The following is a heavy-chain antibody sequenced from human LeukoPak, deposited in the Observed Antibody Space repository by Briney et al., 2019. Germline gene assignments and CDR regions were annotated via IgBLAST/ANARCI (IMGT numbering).Heavy chain of an antibody. CDR3: ARDLGIYSGYGAGGY. CDR2: INPKSGGT. CDR1: GYTFTGYY. J-gene: IGHJ4*02. V-gene: IGHV1-2*02. Sequence: ASVKVSCRASGYTFTGYYMHWVRQAPGQGLEWVGWINPKSGGTNYAQKFQGRVTMTRDTSISTAYMELSRLRSDDTAVYYCARDLGIYSGYGAGGYWGQGTLVTVSS. D-gene: IGHD5-12*01.